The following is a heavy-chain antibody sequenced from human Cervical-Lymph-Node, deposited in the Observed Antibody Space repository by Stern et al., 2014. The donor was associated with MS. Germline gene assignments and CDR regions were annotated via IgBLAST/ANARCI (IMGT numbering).Heavy chain of an antibody. D-gene: IGHD3-10*01. CDR1: GYTFTNNY. CDR2: INPNDGST. V-gene: IGHV1-46*03. J-gene: IGHJ6*02. CDR3: ARDRRGAATGVFYYYGMDV. Sequence: QVQLVQSGTEVKKPGASVKFSCKSSGYTFTNNYIHWLRQAPGQRPEWMGIINPNDGSTTYAQKFQGRVSMTIDTSTNTVDMDLSSLRSEDTAIYYCARDRRGAATGVFYYYGMDVWGPGTTVIVSS.